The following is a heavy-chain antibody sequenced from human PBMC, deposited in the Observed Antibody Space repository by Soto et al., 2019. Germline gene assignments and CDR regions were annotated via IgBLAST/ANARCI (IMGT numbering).Heavy chain of an antibody. CDR3: VKDSWWLVSFDH. D-gene: IGHD6-19*01. J-gene: IGHJ4*02. CDR1: GFPFSRYG. V-gene: IGHV3-30*18. CDR2: ISYDGGHM. Sequence: VQLVESGGGVVQPGRSLRLLCEASGFPFSRYGMHWVRQAPGMGLEWVAVISYDGGHMYYADSVKGRFTISRDNSKNTLYLQMTSLRPEDTAVYYCVKDSWWLVSFDHWGQGTLVTVSS.